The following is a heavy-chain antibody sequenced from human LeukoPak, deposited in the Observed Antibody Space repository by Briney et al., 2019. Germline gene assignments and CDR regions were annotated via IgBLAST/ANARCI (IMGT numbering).Heavy chain of an antibody. CDR1: GFTLSTYA. D-gene: IGHD3-9*01. CDR2: ISANGGST. V-gene: IGHV3-23*01. J-gene: IGHJ3*01. CDR3: ASGRNLRYSN. Sequence: GGSLRLSCAASGFTLSTYAMSWVRQAPGKGLEWVSAISANGGSTFYADSVKGRFTVSRDSSKNTLYLQMNSLRVEDTAVCYCASGRNLRYSNWGQGTMVTVSS.